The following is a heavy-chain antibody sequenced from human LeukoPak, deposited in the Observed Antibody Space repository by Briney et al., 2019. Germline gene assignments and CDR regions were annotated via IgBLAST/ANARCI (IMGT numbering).Heavy chain of an antibody. CDR2: IYPGDSDT. J-gene: IGHJ4*02. Sequence: GESLKISCKGSGYIFTTYWIGWVRQMPGKGLEWMGIIYPGDSDTRYSPSFQGQVTISADKSISTAYLQWGSLKASDTAMYYCARLDVVTAPFDYWGQGTLVTVSS. D-gene: IGHD3-10*02. V-gene: IGHV5-51*01. CDR1: GYIFTTYW. CDR3: ARLDVVTAPFDY.